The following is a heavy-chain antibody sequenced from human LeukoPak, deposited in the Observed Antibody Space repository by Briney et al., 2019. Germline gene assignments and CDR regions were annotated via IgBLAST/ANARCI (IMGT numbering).Heavy chain of an antibody. Sequence: GGSLRLSCAASGFTVSSNYMTWVRQAPGKGLEWVSVISIPGRITYADSVKGRFTTSRDNSKNTLYLQMNSLRADDTAVYYCARDKGSSWSDAFDIWGQGTMVTVSS. J-gene: IGHJ3*02. V-gene: IGHV3-53*01. CDR2: ISIPGRI. CDR1: GFTVSSNY. CDR3: ARDKGSSWSDAFDI. D-gene: IGHD6-13*01.